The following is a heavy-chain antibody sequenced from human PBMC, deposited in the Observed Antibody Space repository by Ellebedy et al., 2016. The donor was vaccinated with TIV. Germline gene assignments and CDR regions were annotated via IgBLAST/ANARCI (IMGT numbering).Heavy chain of an antibody. CDR3: ARGRPNYGDYPS. J-gene: IGHJ5*02. CDR2: LYSDDSP. Sequence: GGSLRLSXAVSGFTVSTNYMSWVRQAPGRGLEWVSVLYSDDSPYYADSVKGRFIISRDNSKNTLYLQMHSLRAEDTAVYYCARGRPNYGDYPSWGQGTLVTVSS. D-gene: IGHD4-17*01. CDR1: GFTVSTNY. V-gene: IGHV3-53*01.